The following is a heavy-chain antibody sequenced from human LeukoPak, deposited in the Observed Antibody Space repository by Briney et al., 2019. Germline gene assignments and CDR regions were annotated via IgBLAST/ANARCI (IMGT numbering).Heavy chain of an antibody. J-gene: IGHJ6*02. V-gene: IGHV4-34*01. CDR2: INHSGST. CDR1: GGSFSGYY. Sequence: PSETLSLTCAVYGGSFSGYYWSWIRQPPGKGLEWIGEINHSGSTNYNPSLKSRVTISVDTSKNQFSLKLSSVTAADTAVYYCARGRSWNQLLGYYYYGMDVWGQGTTVTVSS. D-gene: IGHD2-2*01. CDR3: ARGRSWNQLLGYYYYGMDV.